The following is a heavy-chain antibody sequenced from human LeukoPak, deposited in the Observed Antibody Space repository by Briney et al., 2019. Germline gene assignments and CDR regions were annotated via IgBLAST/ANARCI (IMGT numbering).Heavy chain of an antibody. CDR1: GFTFSSYG. D-gene: IGHD1-26*01. J-gene: IGHJ4*02. CDR2: IWYDGSNK. Sequence: GRSLRLSCAASGFTFSSYGMHWVRQAPGKGLEWVAVIWYDGSNKYYADSVKGRFTISRDNSKNTLYLQMNSLRAEDTAVYYCAKFAQRVGASDYWGQGTLVTVSS. V-gene: IGHV3-33*06. CDR3: AKFAQRVGASDY.